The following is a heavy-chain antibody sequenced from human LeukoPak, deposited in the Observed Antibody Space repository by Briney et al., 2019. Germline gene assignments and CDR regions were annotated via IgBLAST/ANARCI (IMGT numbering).Heavy chain of an antibody. CDR2: IYYSGRT. V-gene: IGHV4-31*03. CDR1: GGSISSGDYY. D-gene: IGHD3-3*01. CDR3: ARDRYDSYPMDV. Sequence: SETLSLTCTVSGGSISSGDYYWSWIRQHPGKGLEWIGYIYYSGRTYYDPSLKSRVTISVDTSKNQFSLKLNSVTAADTAVYYCARDRYDSYPMDVWGQGTTVTVSS. J-gene: IGHJ6*02.